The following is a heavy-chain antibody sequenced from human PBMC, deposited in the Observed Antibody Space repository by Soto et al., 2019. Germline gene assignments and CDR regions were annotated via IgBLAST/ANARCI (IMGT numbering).Heavy chain of an antibody. V-gene: IGHV4-31*03. CDR1: GGSISSGGTGSY. CDR3: ASGHDAYKVRY. D-gene: IGHD1-1*01. Sequence: QVQLQESGPGLVKPSQTLSLTCTVSGGSISSGGTGSYWTWIRQLPGKGLEWIGYIYYTGNTYYNPSLKSRPTISIDTSGNQFALKLTSVTAADTAVYFWASGHDAYKVRYWGQGTLVTVSS. CDR2: IYYTGNT. J-gene: IGHJ1*01.